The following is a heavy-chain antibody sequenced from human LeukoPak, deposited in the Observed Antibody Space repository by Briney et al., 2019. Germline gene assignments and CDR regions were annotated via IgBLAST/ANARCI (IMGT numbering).Heavy chain of an antibody. CDR3: ARQDYYGSGSWFYFDY. D-gene: IGHD3-10*01. Sequence: PSETLSLTCTVSGGSISSSSYYWGWIHQPPGKGLEWIGSIYYSGSTYYNPSLKSRVTISVDTSKNQFSLKLSSVTAADTAVYYCARQDYYGSGSWFYFDYWGQGTLVTVSS. V-gene: IGHV4-39*01. CDR2: IYYSGST. J-gene: IGHJ4*02. CDR1: GGSISSSSYY.